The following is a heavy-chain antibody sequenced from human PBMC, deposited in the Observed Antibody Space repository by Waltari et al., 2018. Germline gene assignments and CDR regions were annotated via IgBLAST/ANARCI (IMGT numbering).Heavy chain of an antibody. CDR3: ARAPSFHYGIFSVPLTLDY. CDR2: MNHRLSE. CDR1: GESFSDHF. Sequence: QVQLNQWGAGVLKPSETLSLTCAVYGESFSDHFWTWIRQPPGKGLEWIGHMNHRLSENYNPSLRNRVSISVDTSMNQFSLMMTSLTAADTGVYYCARAPSFHYGIFSVPLTLDYWSQGTMVIVSS. J-gene: IGHJ3*01. V-gene: IGHV4-34*01. D-gene: IGHD3-3*02.